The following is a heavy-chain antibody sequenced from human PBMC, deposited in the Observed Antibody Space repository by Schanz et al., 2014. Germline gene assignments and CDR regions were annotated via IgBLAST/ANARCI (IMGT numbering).Heavy chain of an antibody. CDR3: ASFVPRGYYFDY. CDR1: GGSISNNY. CDR2: IYSSGST. J-gene: IGHJ4*02. Sequence: QVHLQESGPGLVKPSETLSLTCTVSGGSISNNYWGWIRQPPGKGLEWIGNIYSSGSTNYNPSLKSRVTISGDTSKNQFSLRLSSVTAADTAVYFCASFVPRGYYFDYWRQGTLVTVSS. D-gene: IGHD3-10*01. V-gene: IGHV4-59*01.